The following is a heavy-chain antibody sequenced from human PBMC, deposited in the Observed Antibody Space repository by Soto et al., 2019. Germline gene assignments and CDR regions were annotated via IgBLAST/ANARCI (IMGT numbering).Heavy chain of an antibody. Sequence: QVQLVQSGAEVKKPGASVKVSCKASGYTFTSYDINWVRQATGXXXXWMGWMNPNSGNTGYAQKFQGRVTMTRNTSISTAYMELSSLRSEDTAVYYCARPFHRMVYASYWGQGTLVTVSS. CDR1: GYTFTSYD. CDR3: ARPFHRMVYASY. CDR2: MNPNSGNT. D-gene: IGHD2-8*01. V-gene: IGHV1-8*01. J-gene: IGHJ4*02.